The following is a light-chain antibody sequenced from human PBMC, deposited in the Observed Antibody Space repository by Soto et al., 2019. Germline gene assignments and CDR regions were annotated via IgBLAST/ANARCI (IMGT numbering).Light chain of an antibody. J-gene: IGKJ1*01. CDR2: KAS. CDR3: QQYKSYET. Sequence: DIQMTQSPSTLSASVGDRVTNTCRASQSISSWLAWYQQKPGKAPKLLIYKASTLESGAPSRFSGSGAGTEFTLTISSLQPDDFATYYCQQYKSYETFGQGTKVEIK. V-gene: IGKV1-5*03. CDR1: QSISSW.